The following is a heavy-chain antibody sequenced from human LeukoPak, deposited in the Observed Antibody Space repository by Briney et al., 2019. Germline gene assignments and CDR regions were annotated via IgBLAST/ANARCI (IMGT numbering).Heavy chain of an antibody. J-gene: IGHJ4*02. D-gene: IGHD1-26*01. V-gene: IGHV3-66*01. CDR2: IYTDGRT. CDR3: ARDRPHGSYLDFDY. Sequence: GGSLRLSCAASGFTVSSNYMSWVRQAPGKGLEWVSVIYTDGRTYYADSVKGRFTISGDNSKNTLYLQMNSLRAEDTGVYYCARDRPHGSYLDFDYWGQGTLVTVSS. CDR1: GFTVSSNY.